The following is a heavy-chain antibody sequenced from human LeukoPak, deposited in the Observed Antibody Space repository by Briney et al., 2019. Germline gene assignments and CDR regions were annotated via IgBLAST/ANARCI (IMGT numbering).Heavy chain of an antibody. V-gene: IGHV4-34*01. J-gene: IGHJ5*02. CDR2: INHSGST. D-gene: IGHD1-1*01. Sequence: SETLSLTCAVYGGFFSGYYWSWIRQPPGKGLEWIGEINHSGSTNYNPSLKSRVTISVDTSKNQFSLKLSSVTAADTAVYYCVVKTGTTLKWFDPWGQGTLVTVSS. CDR3: VVKTGTTLKWFDP. CDR1: GGFFSGYY.